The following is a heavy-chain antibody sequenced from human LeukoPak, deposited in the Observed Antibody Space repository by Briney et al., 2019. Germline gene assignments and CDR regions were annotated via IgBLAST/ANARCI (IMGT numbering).Heavy chain of an antibody. J-gene: IGHJ6*03. Sequence: GGSLRPSCAASGFTFSSYSMNWVRQAPGKGLEWVSSISSSSSYIYYADSVKGRFTISRDNAKNSLYLQMNSLRAEDTAVYYCARGMRVQLWLHYYYYYYMDVWGKGTTVTVSS. CDR3: ARGMRVQLWLHYYYYYYMDV. D-gene: IGHD5-18*01. CDR2: ISSSSSYI. V-gene: IGHV3-21*01. CDR1: GFTFSSYS.